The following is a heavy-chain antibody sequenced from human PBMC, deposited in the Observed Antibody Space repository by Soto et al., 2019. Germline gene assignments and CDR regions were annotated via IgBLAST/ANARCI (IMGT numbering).Heavy chain of an antibody. CDR2: ISGSGDST. Sequence: GGSLRLSCAASGFTFSSYAMNWVRQAPGKGLEWVSAISGSGDSTYYADSVKGRFTISRDNSKNTLYLQMNSLRAEDTAVYYCAKGSDTNLEIDYWGQGTLVTVSS. CDR3: AKGSDTNLEIDY. CDR1: GFTFSSYA. D-gene: IGHD2-15*01. V-gene: IGHV3-23*01. J-gene: IGHJ4*02.